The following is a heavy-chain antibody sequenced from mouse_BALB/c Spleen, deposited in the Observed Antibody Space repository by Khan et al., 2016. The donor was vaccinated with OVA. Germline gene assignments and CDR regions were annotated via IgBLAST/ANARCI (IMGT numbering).Heavy chain of an antibody. V-gene: IGHV9-3-1*01. J-gene: IGHJ1*01. D-gene: IGHD6-1*01. CDR1: GYTFTNYG. Sequence: QIQLVQSGPELKKPGETVKISCKASGYTFTNYGMIWVKQAPGKGLKWMGWINTSTGEPTYADDFKGRFAFSLETSANPAYLQINNLKNEDTATYFCARSASYWFFDVWGAGTTVTVAS. CDR2: INTSTGEP. CDR3: ARSASYWFFDV.